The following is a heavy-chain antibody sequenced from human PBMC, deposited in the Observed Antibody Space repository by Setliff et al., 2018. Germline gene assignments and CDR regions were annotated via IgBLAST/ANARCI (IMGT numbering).Heavy chain of an antibody. J-gene: IGHJ4*02. Sequence: ASVKVSCKASGYTFTGYYMHWVRQAPGQGLEWMGRINPNSGGTNYAQKFQGRVTMTRDTSISTAYMELSRLRSDDTAVYYRAKDGVGAKYYFDYWGQGTLVTVS. V-gene: IGHV1-2*06. CDR2: INPNSGGT. CDR1: GYTFTGYY. D-gene: IGHD1-26*01. CDR3: AKDGVGAKYYFDY.